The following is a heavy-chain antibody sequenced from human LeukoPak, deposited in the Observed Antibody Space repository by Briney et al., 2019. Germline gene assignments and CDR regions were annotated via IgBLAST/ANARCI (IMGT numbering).Heavy chain of an antibody. CDR1: GGSISTSSYY. CDR2: SFYSGTT. D-gene: IGHD1/OR15-1a*01. J-gene: IGHJ4*02. Sequence: PSETLSLTCTVSGGSISTSSYYWGWIRQPPGKGLEWIGSSFYSGTTYSKPSLKSRVTISVDTSKNQFSLKLSSVTAADTAVYYCARMAGTGTPYRGNFDYWGQGTLVTVSS. CDR3: ARMAGTGTPYRGNFDY. V-gene: IGHV4-39*07.